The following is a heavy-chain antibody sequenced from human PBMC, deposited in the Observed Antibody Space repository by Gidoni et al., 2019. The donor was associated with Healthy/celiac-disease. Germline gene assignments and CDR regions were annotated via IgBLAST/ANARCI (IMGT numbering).Heavy chain of an antibody. D-gene: IGHD2-21*02. CDR1: GGSISSSSYY. V-gene: IGHV4-39*01. J-gene: IGHJ5*02. Sequence: QLQLQESGPGLVKPSETLSLTCTVSGGSISSSSYYWGWLRQPPGKGLEWIGSIYYSESTYYNPSLKSRVTISVDTSKNQFSLKLSSVTAADTAVYYCARDSPTHYNWFDPWGQGTLVTVSS. CDR3: ARDSPTHYNWFDP. CDR2: IYYSEST.